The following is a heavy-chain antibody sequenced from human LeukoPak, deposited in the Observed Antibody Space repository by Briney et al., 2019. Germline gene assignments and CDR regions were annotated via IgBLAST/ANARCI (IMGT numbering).Heavy chain of an antibody. CDR3: TRQTYYYDSSGYLLMAPDAFDI. V-gene: IGHV4-39*01. CDR1: GGSMSSSSYY. D-gene: IGHD3-22*01. CDR2: IYYSGST. Sequence: PSETLSLTCGVSGGSMSSSSYYWGWIRQPPGKGLEWIGSIYYSGSTYYNPSLKSRVTISVDSSKNQCSLKLSSVTAADTAVYYCTRQTYYYDSSGYLLMAPDAFDIWGQGTMVTVSS. J-gene: IGHJ3*02.